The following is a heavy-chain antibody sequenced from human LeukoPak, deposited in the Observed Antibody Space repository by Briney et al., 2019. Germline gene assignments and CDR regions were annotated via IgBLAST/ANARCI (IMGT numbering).Heavy chain of an antibody. CDR2: ISWDGGST. J-gene: IGHJ4*02. CDR1: GFTFHDYA. Sequence: GGSLRLSCAASGFTFHDYAMHWVRQAPGKGLEWVSLISWDGGSTYYADSVKGRFTISRDNSKNSLYLQMNSLRAEDTAVYYCARGSRRDGYNGVYWGQGTLVTVSS. D-gene: IGHD5-24*01. CDR3: ARGSRRDGYNGVY. V-gene: IGHV3-43D*03.